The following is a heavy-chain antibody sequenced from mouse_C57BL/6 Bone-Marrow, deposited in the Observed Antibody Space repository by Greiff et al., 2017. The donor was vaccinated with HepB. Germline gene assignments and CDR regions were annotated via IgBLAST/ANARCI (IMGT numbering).Heavy chain of an antibody. CDR2: ISSGSSNI. J-gene: IGHJ3*01. CDR3: GYDFWFAD. V-gene: IGHV5-17*01. CDR1: GFTFSDYG. Sequence: EVHLVESGGGLVKPGGSLKLSCAASGFTFSDYGMHWVRQAPEKGLEWVAYISSGSSNIYYADTVKGRFTISRDNAKNTLFLQMTSLRSEDTAMYYCGYDFWFADWGQGTLVTVSA. D-gene: IGHD2-4*01.